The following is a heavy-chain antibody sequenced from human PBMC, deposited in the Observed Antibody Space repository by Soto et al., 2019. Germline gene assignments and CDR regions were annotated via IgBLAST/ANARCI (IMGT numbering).Heavy chain of an antibody. CDR3: VKETYYYDVSSYYPLGS. D-gene: IGHD3-22*01. CDR2: ISRDGTNT. V-gene: IGHV3-43*01. CDR1: RYTVDDYN. Sequence: PACSLELSCAACRYTVDDYNMHGVRQTPGKGLEWVSLISRDGTNTNYAESVKGRFTISRDNSKNSLYLQMNSLRTGDTALYYCVKETYYYDVSSYYPLGSWGQGTLVTVSS. J-gene: IGHJ5*02.